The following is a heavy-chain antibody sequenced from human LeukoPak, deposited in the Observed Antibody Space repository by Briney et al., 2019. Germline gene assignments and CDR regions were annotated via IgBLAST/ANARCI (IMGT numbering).Heavy chain of an antibody. CDR1: GFNFSNYG. CDR3: AIGGTTSSVN. Sequence: GGSLRLSCAASGFNFSNYGVHRVRKAPGKGLEWVAFIRYDGSNKYYADSEEGRFTISRDNSKNMLYLQMNSQSAEDTAVYYWAIGGTTSSVNWGKGNLVTVS. V-gene: IGHV3-30*02. D-gene: IGHD1-1*01. J-gene: IGHJ4*02. CDR2: IRYDGSNK.